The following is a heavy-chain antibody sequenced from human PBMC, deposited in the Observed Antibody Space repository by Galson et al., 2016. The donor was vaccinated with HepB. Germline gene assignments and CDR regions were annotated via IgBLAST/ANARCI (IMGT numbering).Heavy chain of an antibody. CDR2: ISGSGYNT. CDR3: AKGYGLWDY. CDR1: GFTFSSNA. J-gene: IGHJ4*02. V-gene: IGHV3-23*01. D-gene: IGHD5-18*01. Sequence: SLRLSCAASGFTFSSNAMSWVRQAPGKGLEWVSTISGSGYNTYYADSVKGRFTISRDNSKNTLYLQMNSLRAEDTAVYYCAKGYGLWDYWGQGTLVTVSS.